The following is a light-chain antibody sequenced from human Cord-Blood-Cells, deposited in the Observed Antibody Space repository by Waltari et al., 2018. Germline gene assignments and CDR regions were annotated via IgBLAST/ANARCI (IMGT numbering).Light chain of an antibody. V-gene: IGLV3-19*01. CDR2: GKN. CDR1: SPRSYY. CDR3: NSRDSSGNHVV. Sequence: SSGLLQDPVVLGALGRTVRITCQGESPRSYYPSWYQKKPGQAPVLVIYGKNNRPSGIPDRFSGSSSGNTASLTITGAQAEDEADYYCNSRDSSGNHVVFGGGTKLTVL. J-gene: IGLJ2*01.